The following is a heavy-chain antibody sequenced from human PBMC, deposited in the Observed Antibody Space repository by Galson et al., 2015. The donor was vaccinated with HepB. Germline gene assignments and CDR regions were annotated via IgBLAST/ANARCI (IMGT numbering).Heavy chain of an antibody. Sequence: SLRLSCAASGFTFTTYAMSRVRQAPGKGLEWVSGISGSATSTYYADSVKGRFIISRDNSKNTRYLQMNSLRAEDTAVYYCAKPSPYYYDSSGYHYYYGVDVWGQGTTVTVSS. D-gene: IGHD3-22*01. J-gene: IGHJ6*02. CDR2: ISGSATST. CDR1: GFTFTTYA. CDR3: AKPSPYYYDSSGYHYYYGVDV. V-gene: IGHV3-23*01.